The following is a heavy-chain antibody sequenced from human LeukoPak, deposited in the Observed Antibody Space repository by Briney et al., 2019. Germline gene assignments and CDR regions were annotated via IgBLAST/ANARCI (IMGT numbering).Heavy chain of an antibody. CDR1: GFSFSSYD. CDR2: IWFDGSAE. D-gene: IGHD1-14*01. J-gene: IGHJ4*02. CDR3: ARDLNREDFDY. Sequence: GGSLRLSCAASGFSFSSYDMHWVRQAPGKGLEWVAIIWFDGSAEYYGDSVKGRFTVSGDNSKNTLYLQMDSLRVEDTAVYYCARDLNREDFDYWGQGTLVAVSS. V-gene: IGHV3-33*01.